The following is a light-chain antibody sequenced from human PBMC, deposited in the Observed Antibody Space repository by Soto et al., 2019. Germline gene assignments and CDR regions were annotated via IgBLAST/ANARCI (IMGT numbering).Light chain of an antibody. CDR3: QQRTSWPT. Sequence: EIALTQSPATLSSSQGDRATLSFRASQSVTSSLAWFQQKPGQAPRLLIYDVSRRATAIPARFSGSGSGTDFTLTISSLEPEDFAVYYCQQRTSWPTFGGGTKVDIK. V-gene: IGKV3-11*01. CDR1: QSVTSS. J-gene: IGKJ4*01. CDR2: DVS.